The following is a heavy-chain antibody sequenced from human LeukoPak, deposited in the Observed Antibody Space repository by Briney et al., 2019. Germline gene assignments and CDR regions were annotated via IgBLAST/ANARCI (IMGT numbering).Heavy chain of an antibody. V-gene: IGHV4-30-4*08. D-gene: IGHD2-2*01. J-gene: IGHJ6*03. CDR2: IYYGGST. CDR1: GGSISSGDYY. Sequence: SETLSLTCTVSGGSISSGDYYWSWIRQPPGKGLEWIGYIYYGGSTYYNPSLKSRVTISVDTSKNQFSLKLSSVTAADTAVYYCASSIVVVPAAMDYYYMDVWGKGTTVTVSS. CDR3: ASSIVVVPAAMDYYYMDV.